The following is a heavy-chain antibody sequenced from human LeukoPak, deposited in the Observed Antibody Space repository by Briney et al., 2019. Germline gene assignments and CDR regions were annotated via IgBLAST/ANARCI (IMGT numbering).Heavy chain of an antibody. CDR3: ARGRAKDFGDLKTDYGGNFFATF. CDR2: MNPNSGNT. CDR1: GYTFTSYD. V-gene: IGHV1-8*01. J-gene: IGHJ4*02. Sequence: GASVKVSCKASGYTFTSYDINWVRQATGQGLEWMGWMNPNSGNTGYAQKFQGRVTMTRNTSISTAYMELSSLRSEDTAVYYCARGRAKDFGDLKTDYGGNFFATFWGQGTLVTVSS. D-gene: IGHD4-23*01.